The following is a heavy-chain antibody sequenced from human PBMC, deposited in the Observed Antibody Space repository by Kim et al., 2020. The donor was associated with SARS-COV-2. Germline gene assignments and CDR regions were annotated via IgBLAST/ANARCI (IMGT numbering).Heavy chain of an antibody. J-gene: IGHJ6*02. CDR3: AKDSGGGYYYSYGMDV. Sequence: DAVKGRVTIPRDDCKNPLYMQMNSLRAEDTAVYYCAKDSGGGYYYSYGMDVWGQGTTVTVSS. D-gene: IGHD3-10*01. V-gene: IGHV3-23*03.